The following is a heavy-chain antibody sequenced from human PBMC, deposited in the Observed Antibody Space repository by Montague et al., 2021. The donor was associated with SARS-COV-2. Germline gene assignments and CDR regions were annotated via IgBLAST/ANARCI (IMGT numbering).Heavy chain of an antibody. D-gene: IGHD4-17*01. CDR2: FLYNGAT. CDR3: ARCRLRNLCDY. V-gene: IGHV4-39*01. J-gene: IGHJ4*02. Sequence: SETLSLTCTVAGDSISSSTYYWGWVRQPPGKGLEWIGSFLYNGATHYNPSLKSRVTISVDTSKNQFSLKLNSVTAADTAVYYCARCRLRNLCDYWGQGTLVTASA. CDR1: GDSISSSTYY.